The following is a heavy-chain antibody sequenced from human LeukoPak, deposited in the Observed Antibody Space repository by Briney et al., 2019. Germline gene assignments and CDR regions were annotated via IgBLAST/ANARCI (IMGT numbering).Heavy chain of an antibody. CDR1: GFAFSSYA. CDR2: ISGSGGST. D-gene: IGHD1-26*01. V-gene: IGHV3-23*01. Sequence: GGSLRLSRAASGFAFSSYAMSWVRQAPGKGLEWVSAISGSGGSTYYADSVKGRFTISRDNSKNTLYLQMNSLRAEDTAVYYCAKDLLPDFYYYYGMDVWGQGTTVTVSS. CDR3: AKDLLPDFYYYYGMDV. J-gene: IGHJ6*02.